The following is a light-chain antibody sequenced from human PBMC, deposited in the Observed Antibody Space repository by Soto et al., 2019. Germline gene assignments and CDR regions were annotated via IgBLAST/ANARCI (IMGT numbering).Light chain of an antibody. CDR2: DVS. Sequence: QSALTQPASVSGSPGQSITISCTGTSSDVGAYNFVSWYQQRPGKAPKLMIYDVSNRPSGISNRFSGSKSGNTASLTISGLQAEDEGDYYCNSYTTTTTHVFGTGTKLTVL. CDR3: NSYTTTTTHV. V-gene: IGLV2-14*01. CDR1: SSDVGAYNF. J-gene: IGLJ1*01.